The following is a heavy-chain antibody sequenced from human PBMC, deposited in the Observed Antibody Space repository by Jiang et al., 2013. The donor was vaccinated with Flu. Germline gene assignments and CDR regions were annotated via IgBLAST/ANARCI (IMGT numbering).Heavy chain of an antibody. J-gene: IGHJ5*02. CDR1: LIPSALVFT. D-gene: IGHD4-23*01. CDR2: SIIVGAP. V-gene: IGHV4-38-2*02. Sequence: LVKPSETRPSRAVSLLIPSALVFTGAGSGSPQEGAGVDWEVSIIVGAPTTTRPLKSRVTISVDTSRNQFSLRLSSMTAADTAVYYCAKGGNSLSYFDRWGQGTLVTVSS. CDR3: AKGGNSLSYFDR.